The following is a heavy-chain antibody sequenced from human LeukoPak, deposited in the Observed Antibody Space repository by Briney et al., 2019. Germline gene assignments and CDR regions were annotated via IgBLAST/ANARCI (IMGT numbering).Heavy chain of an antibody. D-gene: IGHD6-6*01. V-gene: IGHV4-59*12. CDR2: IYYSGST. Sequence: SETLSLTCTVSGGSISSYYWSWIRQPPGKGLEWIGYIYYSGSTNYNPSLKSRVTISVDTSKNQFSLKLNSVTAADTAVYYCARDARQLGRHNWFDPWGQGTLVTVSS. CDR1: GGSISSYY. J-gene: IGHJ5*02. CDR3: ARDARQLGRHNWFDP.